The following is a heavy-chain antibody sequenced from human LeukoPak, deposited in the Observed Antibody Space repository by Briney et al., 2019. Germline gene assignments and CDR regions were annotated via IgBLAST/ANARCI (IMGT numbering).Heavy chain of an antibody. CDR2: IDTDDNT. J-gene: IGHJ4*02. CDR3: AREPRHDYYFDS. Sequence: GGSLRLSCAASGFTVTRNNMNWVRQAPGRGLEWVSLIDTDDNTYYADSVKGGFTISRDKSRNTLYLEMNSLKAEDTAVYYCAREPRHDYYFDSWGQGTLVTVSS. D-gene: IGHD1-1*01. V-gene: IGHV3-66*01. CDR1: GFTVTRNN.